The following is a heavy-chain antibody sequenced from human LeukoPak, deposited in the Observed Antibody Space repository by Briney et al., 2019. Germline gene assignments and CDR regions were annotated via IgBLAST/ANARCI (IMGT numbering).Heavy chain of an antibody. V-gene: IGHV1-2*02. Sequence: GASVKVSCTASGYTFTGYYMHWVRQAPGQGLEWMGWINPSSGGTNYAQEFQCRVTMTRDTSISTAYMEMSRMRSDDTAVYYCASGYCSSTSCYVAFDIWGQGTMVTVSS. CDR2: INPSSGGT. CDR3: ASGYCSSTSCYVAFDI. CDR1: GYTFTGYY. D-gene: IGHD2-2*03. J-gene: IGHJ3*02.